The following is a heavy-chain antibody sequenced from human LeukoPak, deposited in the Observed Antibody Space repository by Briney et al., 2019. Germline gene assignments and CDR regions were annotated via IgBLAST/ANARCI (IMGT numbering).Heavy chain of an antibody. CDR2: VWHSGST. CDR1: GGSISGYY. CDR3: ARRVPDRSLLGNWFDT. V-gene: IGHV4-59*01. D-gene: IGHD1-14*01. J-gene: IGHJ5*02. Sequence: NSSETLSLTCSVSGGSISGYYWSWIRQPPGKGLQWIGHVWHSGSTHYNPSLKSRVTISVDTSRKVFTLNLTSVTAADTAVYYCARRVPDRSLLGNWFDTWGQGTLVPVSA.